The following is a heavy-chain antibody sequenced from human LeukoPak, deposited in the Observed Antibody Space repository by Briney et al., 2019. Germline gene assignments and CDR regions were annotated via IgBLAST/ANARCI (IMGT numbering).Heavy chain of an antibody. Sequence: GGSLRLSCAASGFTFSSYSMNWVRQAPGKGLEWVSSISSSSSYVYYADSVKGRFTISRDNAKNSLYLQMNSLRAEDTAVYYCAREGRHGEVDYWGQGTLVTVSS. D-gene: IGHD3-10*01. CDR2: ISSSSSYV. V-gene: IGHV3-21*01. CDR3: AREGRHGEVDY. CDR1: GFTFSSYS. J-gene: IGHJ4*02.